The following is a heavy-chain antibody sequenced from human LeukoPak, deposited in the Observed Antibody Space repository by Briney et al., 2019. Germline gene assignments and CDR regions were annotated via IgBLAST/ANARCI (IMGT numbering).Heavy chain of an antibody. V-gene: IGHV3-48*01. Sequence: PGGSLRLSCAASGFTFITYSMNWVRQAPGKGLEWISYISDSSSFKYYADSVKGRFIISRDNAKNSLYLQMDSLRAEDTAVFYCAISWGTYIRSDAFDIWGQGTPVTVS. CDR2: ISDSSSFK. CDR1: GFTFITYS. CDR3: AISWGTYIRSDAFDI. D-gene: IGHD3-16*01. J-gene: IGHJ3*02.